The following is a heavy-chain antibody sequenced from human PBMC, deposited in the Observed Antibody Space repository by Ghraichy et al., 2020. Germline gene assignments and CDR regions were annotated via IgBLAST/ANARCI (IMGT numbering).Heavy chain of an antibody. CDR3: ARGGGFRETLDY. Sequence: SETLSLTCTVSGGSISSYYWSWIRQPPGKGLEWIGYIYYSGSTNYNPSLKSRVTISVDTSKNQFSLKLSSVTAADTAVYYCARGGGFRETLDYWGQGTLVTVSS. CDR1: GGSISSYY. J-gene: IGHJ4*02. V-gene: IGHV4-59*01. CDR2: IYYSGST.